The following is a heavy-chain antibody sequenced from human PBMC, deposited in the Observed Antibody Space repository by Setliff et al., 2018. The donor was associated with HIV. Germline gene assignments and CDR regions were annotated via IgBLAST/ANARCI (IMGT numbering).Heavy chain of an antibody. V-gene: IGHV4-59*01. Sequence: PSETLSLTCTVSGDSISSSYWSWIRQPPEKGLEWIGYIYHSVSTNYNPSLKSRVTISLDTSKNQFSLKLSSVTAADTAVYYCARPLIAAAGTDAFDIWGQGTMVTVS. CDR3: ARPLIAAAGTDAFDI. CDR2: IYHSVST. CDR1: GDSISSSY. D-gene: IGHD6-13*01. J-gene: IGHJ3*02.